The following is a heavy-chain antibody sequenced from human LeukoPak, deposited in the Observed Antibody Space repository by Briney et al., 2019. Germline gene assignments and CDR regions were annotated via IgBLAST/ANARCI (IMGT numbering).Heavy chain of an antibody. Sequence: TSETLSLTCTVSGGSISSYHWSWIRQPPGKGLEWIGYIYYSGSTDYNPSLKSRVTISVDTSKNQFSLKLRSMTAADTAVYYCARGGSSWSRSWFDPWGQGTLVTVFS. J-gene: IGHJ5*02. CDR2: IYYSGST. D-gene: IGHD6-13*01. CDR3: ARGGSSWSRSWFDP. CDR1: GGSISSYH. V-gene: IGHV4-59*01.